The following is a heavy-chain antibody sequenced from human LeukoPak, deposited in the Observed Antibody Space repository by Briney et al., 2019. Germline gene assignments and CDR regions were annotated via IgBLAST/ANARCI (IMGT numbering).Heavy chain of an antibody. CDR2: IIAIFGTA. Sequence: GASVRVSCKASGGTFSSYAISWVRQAPGQGLEWMGGIIAIFGTANYAQKFQGRVTITADESTSTAYMELSSLRSEDTAVYYCARDLGQQLVPKGWFDPWGQGTLVTVSS. J-gene: IGHJ5*02. D-gene: IGHD6-13*01. CDR1: GGTFSSYA. V-gene: IGHV1-69*13. CDR3: ARDLGQQLVPKGWFDP.